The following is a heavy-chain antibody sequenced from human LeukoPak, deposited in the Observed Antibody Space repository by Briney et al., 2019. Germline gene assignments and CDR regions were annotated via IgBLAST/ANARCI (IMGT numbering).Heavy chain of an antibody. CDR2: IYSSGST. J-gene: IGHJ6*02. D-gene: IGHD3-16*01. Sequence: PSETLSLTCTVSAGSISSYYWSRIRQPPGKGPEWIGYIYSSGSTNYNPSLKSRVTISVDTSKNQFSLKLSSVTAADTAVYYCARVDEGGYYYYGMDVWGQGTTVTVSS. CDR3: ARVDEGGYYYYGMDV. V-gene: IGHV4-59*01. CDR1: AGSISSYY.